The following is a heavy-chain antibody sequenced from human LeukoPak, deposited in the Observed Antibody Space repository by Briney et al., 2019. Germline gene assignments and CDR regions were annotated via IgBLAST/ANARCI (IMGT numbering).Heavy chain of an antibody. CDR2: IYTSGST. D-gene: IGHD5-18*01. CDR1: GGSISSYY. Sequence: SETLSLTCTVSGGSISSYYWSWIRPPAGKGLEWIGRIYTSGSTNYNPSLKSRVTMSVDTSKNQFSLKLSSVTAADTAVYYCASSTPGYSSGFSWGQGTLVTVSS. CDR3: ASSTPGYSSGFS. J-gene: IGHJ4*02. V-gene: IGHV4-4*07.